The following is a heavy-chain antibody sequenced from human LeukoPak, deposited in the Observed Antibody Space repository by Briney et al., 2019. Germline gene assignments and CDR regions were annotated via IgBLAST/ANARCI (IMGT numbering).Heavy chain of an antibody. Sequence: GGSLRLSCAASGFTFDDYGMSWVRQAPGKGLEWVSGINWNGGSTGYADSVKGRFTISRDNAKNSLYPQMNSLRAEDTALYYCARDSDQLYYFDYWGQGTLVTVSS. J-gene: IGHJ4*02. CDR1: GFTFDDYG. CDR2: INWNGGST. D-gene: IGHD2-2*01. CDR3: ARDSDQLYYFDY. V-gene: IGHV3-20*04.